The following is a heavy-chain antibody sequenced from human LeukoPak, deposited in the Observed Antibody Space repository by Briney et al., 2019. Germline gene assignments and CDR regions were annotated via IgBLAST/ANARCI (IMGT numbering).Heavy chain of an antibody. V-gene: IGHV4-4*02. D-gene: IGHD4-23*01. Sequence: PSETLSLTCAVSGGSISSSNWWSWVRQPPGKGLEWIGEIYHSGSTNYNPSLKSRVTISVDKSKNQFSLKLSSVTAADTAVYYCARVKGPGYGGNPGAFDYWGQGTLVTVSS. CDR1: GGSISSSNW. CDR3: ARVKGPGYGGNPGAFDY. CDR2: IYHSGST. J-gene: IGHJ4*02.